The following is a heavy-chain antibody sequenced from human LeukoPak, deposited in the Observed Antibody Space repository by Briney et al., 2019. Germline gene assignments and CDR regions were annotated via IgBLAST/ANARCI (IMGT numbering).Heavy chain of an antibody. CDR2: IFPNSGGT. Sequence: ASVKVSCKASGYPFTDYYIRWVRQAPGQGFECMGWIFPNSGGTYYAQKFQGRVTMTRDTSINTAYMELTSLSSDDTAVYYCARVVATMTHFDYWGQGTLVTVSS. CDR3: ARVVATMTHFDY. J-gene: IGHJ4*02. V-gene: IGHV1-2*02. D-gene: IGHD3-22*01. CDR1: GYPFTDYY.